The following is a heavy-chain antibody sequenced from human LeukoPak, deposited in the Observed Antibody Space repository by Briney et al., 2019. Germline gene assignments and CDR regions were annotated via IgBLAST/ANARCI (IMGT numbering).Heavy chain of an antibody. CDR3: ARLGMIQAYSTEDY. J-gene: IGHJ4*02. CDR1: GFTFSSYA. V-gene: IGHV3-30*14. CDR2: ISYDGSNK. D-gene: IGHD6-13*01. Sequence: PGRSLRLSCAASGFTFSSYAMHWVRQAPGKGLEWVAVISYDGSNKYYADSVKGRFTISRDNSKNTLYLQMNSLRAEDTAVYYCARLGMIQAYSTEDYWGQGTLVTVSS.